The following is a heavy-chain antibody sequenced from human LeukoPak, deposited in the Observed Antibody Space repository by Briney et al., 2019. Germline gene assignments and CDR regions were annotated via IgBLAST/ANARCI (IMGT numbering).Heavy chain of an antibody. J-gene: IGHJ4*02. Sequence: GGSLRLSCAASGFTFSTYSMNWVRQAPGKGLEWVSYISSSSRRIFYAGSVEGRFTISRDNAKNSLYLQMNNLRAEDTAIYYCTSNLPGYSSSWPDYWGQGTLVTVSS. D-gene: IGHD2-2*01. CDR2: ISSSSRRI. CDR1: GFTFSTYS. CDR3: TSNLPGYSSSWPDY. V-gene: IGHV3-48*01.